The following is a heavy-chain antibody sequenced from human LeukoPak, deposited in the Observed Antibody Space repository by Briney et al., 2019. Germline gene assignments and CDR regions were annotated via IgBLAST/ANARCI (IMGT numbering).Heavy chain of an antibody. Sequence: SETLSLTCTVSGYSISSGYYWGWIRQPPGKGLEWIGSIYYIGSTYYNPSLKSRVTISVDTSKNQFSLKLSSVTAADTTVYYCARRGGSYYYDSSGYQTVYAFDIWGQGTMVTVSS. CDR2: IYYIGST. D-gene: IGHD3-22*01. CDR3: ARRGGSYYYDSSGYQTVYAFDI. J-gene: IGHJ3*02. V-gene: IGHV4-38-2*02. CDR1: GYSISSGYY.